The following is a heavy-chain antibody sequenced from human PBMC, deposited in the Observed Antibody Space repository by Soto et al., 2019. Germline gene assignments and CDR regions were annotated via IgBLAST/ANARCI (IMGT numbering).Heavy chain of an antibody. CDR1: GFTFTRYS. CDR3: ARESEDLTSNFDY. J-gene: IGHJ4*02. V-gene: IGHV3-21*04. CDR2: ISSTTNYI. Sequence: PGGSLRLSCAACGFTFTRYSMNWVRQAPGKGLEWVSSISSTTNYIYYADSMKGRFTVSRDNAKNSVYLEMNSLSAEDTALYYCARESEDLTSNFDYWGQGTLVTVSS.